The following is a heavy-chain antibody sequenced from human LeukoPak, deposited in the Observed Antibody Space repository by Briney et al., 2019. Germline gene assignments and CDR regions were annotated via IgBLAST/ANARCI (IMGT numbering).Heavy chain of an antibody. CDR2: IYYNGNT. CDR1: DGSINSYY. J-gene: IGHJ6*02. V-gene: IGHV4-59*01. Sequence: SETLFLTCSVSDGSINSYYWNWIRRPPGKGLEWIGYIYYNGNTNYSPSLKSRVTMSVDTSKNLFSLKVSSVTAADTAVYYCARGRSNYYGMDVWGQGTTVTVSS. CDR3: ARGRSNYYGMDV. D-gene: IGHD1-26*01.